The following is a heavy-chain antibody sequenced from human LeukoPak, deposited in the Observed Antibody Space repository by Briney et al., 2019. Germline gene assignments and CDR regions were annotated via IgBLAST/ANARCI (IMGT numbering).Heavy chain of an antibody. D-gene: IGHD6-13*01. CDR2: ISGSGGRT. CDR1: GFTFSSYA. V-gene: IGHV3-23*01. J-gene: IGHJ4*02. Sequence: GGSLRLSCAASGFTFSSYAMNWVRQAPGKGLEWVSAISGSGGRTYYADSVKGRFTICRDNSKNTLYPQMNSLRAEDTAVYYCAKDRRSWPYYFDYWGQGTLVTVSS. CDR3: AKDRRSWPYYFDY.